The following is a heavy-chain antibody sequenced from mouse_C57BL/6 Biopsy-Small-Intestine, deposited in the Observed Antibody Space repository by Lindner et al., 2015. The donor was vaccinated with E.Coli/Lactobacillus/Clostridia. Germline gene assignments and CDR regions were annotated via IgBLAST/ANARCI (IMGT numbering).Heavy chain of an antibody. CDR3: ARPYYYGSSYFDY. CDR1: GYTFTGYW. J-gene: IGHJ2*01. CDR2: ILPGSDT. D-gene: IGHD1-1*01. Sequence: VQLQESGAELMKPGASVKLSCKATGYTFTGYWIEWVKQRPGHGLEWIGEILPGSDTNYNEKFKGKATFTADTSSNTAYMRLSSLTTEDSAIYYCARPYYYGSSYFDYWGQGTTLTVSS. V-gene: IGHV1-9*01.